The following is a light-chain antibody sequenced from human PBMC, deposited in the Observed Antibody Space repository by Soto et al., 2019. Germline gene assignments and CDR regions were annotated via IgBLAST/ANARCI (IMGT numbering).Light chain of an antibody. V-gene: IGLV1-44*01. J-gene: IGLJ1*01. CDR3: AAWDDSLNGHV. CDR2: TTN. Sequence: QSVLTQPHSASGTPGQRVTISCSGSSSNIGTSSVHWFQQLPGTAPKLLISTTNQRPSGVPERFSGSKSGTSASLAISGLQSEDEADYYCAAWDDSLNGHVFGTGIKLTV. CDR1: SSNIGTSS.